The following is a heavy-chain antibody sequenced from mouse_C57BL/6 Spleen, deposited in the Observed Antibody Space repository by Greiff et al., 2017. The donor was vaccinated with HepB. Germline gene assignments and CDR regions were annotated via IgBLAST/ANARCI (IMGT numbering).Heavy chain of an antibody. CDR1: GFSFNTYA. Sequence: EVQLVESGGGLVQPKGSLKLSCAASGFSFNTYAMNWVRQAPGKGLEWVARIRSKSNNYATYYADSVKDRFTISRDDSESMLYLQMNNLKTEDTAMYYCVRQWGYDGYAWFAYWGQGTLVTVSA. CDR3: VRQWGYDGYAWFAY. D-gene: IGHD2-3*01. V-gene: IGHV10-1*01. CDR2: IRSKSNNYAT. J-gene: IGHJ3*01.